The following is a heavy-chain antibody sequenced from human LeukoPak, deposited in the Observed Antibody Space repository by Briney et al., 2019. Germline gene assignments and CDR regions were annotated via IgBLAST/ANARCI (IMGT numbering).Heavy chain of an antibody. D-gene: IGHD3-22*01. V-gene: IGHV3-23*01. CDR1: GFTFSSYA. CDR3: AKGVESYDSSGLFDY. J-gene: IGHJ4*02. Sequence: GGSLRLSCAASGFTFSSYAMSWVRQAPGKGLEWVSAISGSGGSTYYADSVKGRFTISRDNSKNTLYLQMNSLRAEDTAVYYCAKGVESYDSSGLFDYWGQGTLVTVCS. CDR2: ISGSGGST.